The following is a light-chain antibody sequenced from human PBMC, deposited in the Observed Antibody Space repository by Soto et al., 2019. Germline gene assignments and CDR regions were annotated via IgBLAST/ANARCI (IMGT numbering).Light chain of an antibody. CDR1: QAISKY. V-gene: IGKV1-33*01. CDR2: DAS. J-gene: IGKJ2*01. CDR3: QQYNNLPYT. Sequence: DIQMTQSPSSLSASLXXRVTITCQASQAISKYLHWYHQRPGKAPILVIYDASNLEAGAPSRFSGGGSGTSFTHTISSLQPEDIGTYFCQQYNNLPYTFGQGTKLDIK.